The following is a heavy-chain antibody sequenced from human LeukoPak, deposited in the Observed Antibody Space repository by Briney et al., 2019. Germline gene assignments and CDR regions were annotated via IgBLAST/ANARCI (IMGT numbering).Heavy chain of an antibody. V-gene: IGHV1-46*01. J-gene: IGHJ4*02. Sequence: GASVKVSCKASGGTFSSYAISWVRQAPGQGLEWMGIINPSGGSTSYAQKFQGRVTMTRDTSTSTVYMELSSLRSEDTAVYYCARDGHRTYYYDSSGYYQYYFDYWGQGTLVTVSS. D-gene: IGHD3-22*01. CDR1: GGTFSSYA. CDR3: ARDGHRTYYYDSSGYYQYYFDY. CDR2: INPSGGST.